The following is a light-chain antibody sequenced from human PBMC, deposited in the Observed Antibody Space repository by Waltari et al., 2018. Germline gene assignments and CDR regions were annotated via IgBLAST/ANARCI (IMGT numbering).Light chain of an antibody. CDR1: SSNIVSHT. CDR2: SNN. Sequence: QSVLTQPPSASWTPGQMVTISCSVSSSNIVSHTVNCSKQLPGTAPKLRIYSNNQRRSGVPDRFSGSKSGTSASLAISGLQSEEEADYYCAAWDDSLNGFYVFGTGTKVTVL. CDR3: AAWDDSLNGFYV. J-gene: IGLJ1*01. V-gene: IGLV1-44*01.